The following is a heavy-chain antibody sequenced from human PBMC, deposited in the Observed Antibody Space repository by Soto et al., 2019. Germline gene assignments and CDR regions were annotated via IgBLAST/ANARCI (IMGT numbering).Heavy chain of an antibody. CDR3: VRGESGYYRRPIEY. D-gene: IGHD3-22*01. J-gene: IGHJ4*02. CDR2: IYYSGST. CDR1: GGSISSGGYY. V-gene: IGHV4-31*03. Sequence: QVQLQESGPGLVKPSQTLSLTCTVSGGSISSGGYYWSWIRQHPGKGLEWIGYIYYSGSTYYTPSLESRVNITVDTSKNQFYLKLSFVTAAATSVYYCVRGESGYYRRPIEYWGQGTLVTVSS.